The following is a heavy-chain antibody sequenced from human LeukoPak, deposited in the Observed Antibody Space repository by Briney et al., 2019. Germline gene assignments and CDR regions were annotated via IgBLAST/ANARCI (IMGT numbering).Heavy chain of an antibody. D-gene: IGHD2-2*02. V-gene: IGHV1-69*05. CDR1: GGTFSSYA. J-gene: IGHJ4*02. CDR2: IIPIFGTA. CDR3: ARMGYCSSTSCYNWNYYD. Sequence: AVKVSCKASGGTFSSYAISWVRQAPGQGLEWVGGIIPIFGTANYAQKFQGRVTITTDEATSTAYMELHSLRSEDTAVYYCARMGYCSSTSCYNWNYYDWGQGTLITVSS.